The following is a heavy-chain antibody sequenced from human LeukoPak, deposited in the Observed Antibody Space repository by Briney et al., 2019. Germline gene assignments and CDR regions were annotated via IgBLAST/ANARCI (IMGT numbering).Heavy chain of an antibody. CDR3: ARLSKDSSGWGDFDY. V-gene: IGHV4-39*01. J-gene: IGHJ4*02. CDR2: IYYSGST. Sequence: SETLSLTCTVSGGSISSGGYYWSWIRQHPGKGLEWIGYIYYSGSTYYNPSLKSRVTISVDTSKNQFSLKLSSVTAADTAVYYCARLSKDSSGWGDFDYWGQGTLVTVSS. D-gene: IGHD6-19*01. CDR1: GGSISSGGYY.